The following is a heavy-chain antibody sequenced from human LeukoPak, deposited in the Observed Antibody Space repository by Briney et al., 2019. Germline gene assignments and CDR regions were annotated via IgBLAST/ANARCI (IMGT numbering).Heavy chain of an antibody. J-gene: IGHJ6*02. CDR1: GFSFSSHG. V-gene: IGHV3-30*18. D-gene: IGHD2-15*01. CDR3: AKGEGYCSGGSCRYYYGMDV. Sequence: PWGVLRLSCAASGFSFSSHGMHWVRQAPGKGLEWVAFISYDGSTEYYEDSVKGRFTISRDNSKNTLYLQMNSLRAEDTAVYYCAKGEGYCSGGSCRYYYGMDVWGQGTTVTVSS. CDR2: ISYDGSTE.